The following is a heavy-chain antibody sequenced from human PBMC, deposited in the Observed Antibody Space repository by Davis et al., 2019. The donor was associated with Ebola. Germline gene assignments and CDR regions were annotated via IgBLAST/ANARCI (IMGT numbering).Heavy chain of an antibody. Sequence: GGSLRLSCQGSGYSFTSYWINWVRQMPGKGLEWMGIIYPGDSDTRYSPSFQGQVTISADKSISTAYLQWSSLKASDTALYYCARGTSLARNFDYWGQGTLVTVSS. V-gene: IGHV5-51*01. J-gene: IGHJ4*02. D-gene: IGHD3-3*02. CDR1: GYSFTSYW. CDR3: ARGTSLARNFDY. CDR2: IYPGDSDT.